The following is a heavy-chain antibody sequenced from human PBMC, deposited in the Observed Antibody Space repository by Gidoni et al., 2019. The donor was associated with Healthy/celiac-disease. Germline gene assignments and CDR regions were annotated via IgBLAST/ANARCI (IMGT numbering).Heavy chain of an antibody. V-gene: IGHV3-48*03. CDR2: ISSSGSTI. J-gene: IGHJ4*02. CDR1: GFTFSSYE. D-gene: IGHD4-17*01. Sequence: EVQLVESGGGLVQPGGSLRLSCAASGFTFSSYEMNWVRQAPGKGLEWVSYISSSGSTIYYADSVKGRFTISRDNAKNSLYLQMNSLRAEDTAVYYCARDDYGEDFDYWGQGTLVTVSS. CDR3: ARDDYGEDFDY.